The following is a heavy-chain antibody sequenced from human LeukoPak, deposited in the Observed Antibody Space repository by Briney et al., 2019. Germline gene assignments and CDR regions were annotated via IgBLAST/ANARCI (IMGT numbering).Heavy chain of an antibody. CDR1: GGTFSSYA. CDR3: ASPSRDDYYYYMDV. CDR2: IIPIFGTA. Sequence: ASVKVSCKASGGTFSSYAISWVRQAPGQGLEWMGGIIPIFGTANYAQKFQGRVTITTDESTSTAYMELSSLRSEDTAVYYCASPSRDDYYYYMDVWGKGTTLTVSS. V-gene: IGHV1-69*05. J-gene: IGHJ6*03.